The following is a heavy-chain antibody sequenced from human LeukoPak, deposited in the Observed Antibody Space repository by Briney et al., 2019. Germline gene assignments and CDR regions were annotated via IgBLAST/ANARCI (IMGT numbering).Heavy chain of an antibody. Sequence: AGRSLRLSCAASGFTFDDYAMHWVRQAPGKGLEWVSGISWNSGSIGYADSVKGRFTISRDNAKNSLYLQMNSLRAEDTALYYCAKDGAYCGGDCYSGWFDPWGQGTLVTVSS. D-gene: IGHD2-21*02. J-gene: IGHJ5*02. CDR1: GFTFDDYA. CDR3: AKDGAYCGGDCYSGWFDP. CDR2: ISWNSGSI. V-gene: IGHV3-9*01.